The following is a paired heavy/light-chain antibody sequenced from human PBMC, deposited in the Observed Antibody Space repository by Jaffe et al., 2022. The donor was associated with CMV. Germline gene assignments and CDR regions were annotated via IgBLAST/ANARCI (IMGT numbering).Heavy chain of an antibody. J-gene: IGHJ4*02. D-gene: IGHD3-9*01. CDR2: ISWNSDTL. V-gene: IGHV3-9*01. CDR1: GFTFDDYA. CDR3: ASSPGLRYFGGEDDY. Sequence: EVHLVESGGGLVQPGRSLRLSCAASGFTFDDYAMHWVRQAPGKGLEWVSGISWNSDTLAYADSVKGRFTISRDNAKNSLYLQMNSLRAEDTALYYCASSPGLRYFGGEDDYWGQGTLVTVSS.
Light chain of an antibody. J-gene: IGLJ3*02. CDR3: AAWDDSLSGWV. V-gene: IGLV1-47*01. CDR1: SSNIGSDY. CDR2: RSD. Sequence: QSVLTQPPSASGTPGQRVTISCSGSSSNIGSDYVYWYQQLPGTAPKLLIYRSDQRPSGVPDRFSGSQSGTSASLAISGLRSGDEADYYCAAWDDSLSGWVFGGGTKLTVL.